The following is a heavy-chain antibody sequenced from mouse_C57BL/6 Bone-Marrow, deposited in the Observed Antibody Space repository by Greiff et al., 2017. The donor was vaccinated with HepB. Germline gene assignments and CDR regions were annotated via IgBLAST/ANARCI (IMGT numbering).Heavy chain of an antibody. Sequence: QVHVKQSGPELVKPGASVKISCKASGYAFSSSWMNWVKQRPGKGLEWIGRIYPGDGDTNYNGKFKGKATLTADKSSSPAYMQLSSLTSEDSAVYFCASPYYSNYGFFDYWGQGTTLTVSS. D-gene: IGHD2-5*01. J-gene: IGHJ2*01. CDR3: ASPYYSNYGFFDY. CDR2: IYPGDGDT. CDR1: GYAFSSSW. V-gene: IGHV1-82*01.